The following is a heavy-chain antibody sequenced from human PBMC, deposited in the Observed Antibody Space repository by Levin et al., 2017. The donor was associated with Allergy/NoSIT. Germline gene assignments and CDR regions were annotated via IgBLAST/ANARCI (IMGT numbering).Heavy chain of an antibody. V-gene: IGHV3-30-3*01. CDR3: ARSQFVVLVPGAIGGGGMGL. CDR2: ISFDGLRQ. CDR1: GFTFSNNG. Sequence: GGSLRLSCAASGFTFSNNGMHWVRQTPSKGLEWVSSISFDGLRQFYADSVKGRFSISRDNSKSTLYLQMNSLRPEDTATYYCARSQFVVLVPGAIGGGGMGLWGQGATVTVSS. J-gene: IGHJ6*02. D-gene: IGHD3-16*01.